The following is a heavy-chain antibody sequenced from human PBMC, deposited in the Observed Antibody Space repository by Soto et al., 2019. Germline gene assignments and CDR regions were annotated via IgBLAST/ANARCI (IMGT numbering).Heavy chain of an antibody. J-gene: IGHJ4*02. D-gene: IGHD6-19*01. V-gene: IGHV3-30*18. CDR3: AKGPLGGQWPPIDY. CDR2: ISYDGSNK. CDR1: GFTFSSYG. Sequence: SGGSLRLSCAASGFTFSSYGMHWVRQAPGKGLEWVAVISYDGSNKYYADSVKGRFTISRDNSKNTLYLQMNSLRAEDTAVYYCAKGPLGGQWPPIDYWGQGTLVTVSS.